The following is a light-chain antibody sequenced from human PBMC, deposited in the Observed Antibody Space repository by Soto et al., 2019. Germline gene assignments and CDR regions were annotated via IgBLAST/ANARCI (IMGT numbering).Light chain of an antibody. V-gene: IGKV4-1*01. J-gene: IGKJ2*01. CDR1: QSVLYSSNKKNY. CDR2: WAS. CDR3: QQYYTTPPYT. Sequence: DIVMTQSPDSLAVSLGERATINCKSSQSVLYSSNKKNYLAWYQQKPGQPPKLIIYWASTRESGIPDRFSGSGSGTDFTLTISSLQAEDVAVYYCQQYYTTPPYTFGQGTKLEIK.